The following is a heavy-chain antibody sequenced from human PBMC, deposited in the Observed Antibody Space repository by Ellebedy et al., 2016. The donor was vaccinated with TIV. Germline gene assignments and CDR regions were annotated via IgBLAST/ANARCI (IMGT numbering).Heavy chain of an antibody. D-gene: IGHD6-19*01. CDR3: ARGSLPDSGWYFDY. CDR1: GYTFTRYA. V-gene: IGHV7-4-1*02. J-gene: IGHJ4*02. Sequence: AASVKVSCKASGYTFTRYAMNWVRQAPGQGLEWMGWINTNTGSPTYAQGFTGRCVFSLDTSVSTAYLQISSLKPEDAAVYYCARGSLPDSGWYFDYWGQGTLVTVAS. CDR2: INTNTGSP.